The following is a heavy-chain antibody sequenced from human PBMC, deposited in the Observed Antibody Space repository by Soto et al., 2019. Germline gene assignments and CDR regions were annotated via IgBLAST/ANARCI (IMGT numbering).Heavy chain of an antibody. CDR1: GFTFSSYW. CDR3: ARDRMMGYYYGMDV. J-gene: IGHJ6*02. D-gene: IGHD3-16*01. Sequence: LRLSCAASGFTFSSYWMSWVRQAPGKGLEWVANIKQDGSEKYYVDSVKGRFTISRDNAKNSLYLQMNSLRAEDTAVYYCARDRMMGYYYGMDVWGQGTTVTVS. V-gene: IGHV3-7*01. CDR2: IKQDGSEK.